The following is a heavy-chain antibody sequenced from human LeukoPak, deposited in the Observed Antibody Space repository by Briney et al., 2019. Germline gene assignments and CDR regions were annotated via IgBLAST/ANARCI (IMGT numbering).Heavy chain of an antibody. Sequence: PGGSLRLSCAASGFTFSNYGMNWVRQAPGKGLEWVSGITGNGDSTYYADSVKGRFTISRDNSKNTLYLQMNSLRADDTALYYCAKNEVWWLPDSWGQGTLVTVSS. CDR3: AKNEVWWLPDS. J-gene: IGHJ4*02. CDR2: ITGNGDST. D-gene: IGHD5-12*01. CDR1: GFTFSNYG. V-gene: IGHV3-23*01.